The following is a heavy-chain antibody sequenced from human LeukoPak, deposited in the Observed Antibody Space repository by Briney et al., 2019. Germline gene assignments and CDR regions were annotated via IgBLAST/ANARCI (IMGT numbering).Heavy chain of an antibody. D-gene: IGHD1-1*01. CDR2: ISSTSTYI. CDR3: ARCTTGRTFGSLREIKRSREIDY. Sequence: AGGSLRLSCAASGFTFSSYSMNWVRQAPGKGLEWVSSISSTSTYIYYADSLKGRFTISRDNAKNSLYLQMNSLRVEDTAVYYCARCTTGRTFGSLREIKRSREIDYWGQGTLVTVSS. V-gene: IGHV3-21*01. CDR1: GFTFSSYS. J-gene: IGHJ4*02.